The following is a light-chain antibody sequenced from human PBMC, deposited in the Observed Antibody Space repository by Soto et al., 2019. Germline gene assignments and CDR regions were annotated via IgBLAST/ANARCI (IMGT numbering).Light chain of an antibody. CDR3: QQYHRYST. CDR2: DVS. CDR1: QSINAW. Sequence: DIHMTQAPSTLSASLGDRVTITFRASQSINAWLAWYQQKPGKAPKLLIYDVSTLASGVPSRFSGSASGTEFTLTISNLESDDFASYYCQQYHRYSTFGQGTKVDIK. V-gene: IGKV1-5*01. J-gene: IGKJ1*01.